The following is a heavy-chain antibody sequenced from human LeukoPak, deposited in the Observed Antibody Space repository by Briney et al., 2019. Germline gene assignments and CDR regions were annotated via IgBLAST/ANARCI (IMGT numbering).Heavy chain of an antibody. CDR3: ARGYCSGGSCYPYYYYGMDV. CDR1: GYTFTGHY. CDR2: INPNSGGT. J-gene: IGHJ6*02. D-gene: IGHD2-15*01. Sequence: ASVKVSCKASGYTFTGHYMHWVRQAPGQGLEWMGWINPNSGGTNYAQKFQGWVTMARDTSISTAYMELSRLRSDDTAVYYCARGYCSGGSCYPYYYYGMDVWGQGTTVTVSS. V-gene: IGHV1-2*04.